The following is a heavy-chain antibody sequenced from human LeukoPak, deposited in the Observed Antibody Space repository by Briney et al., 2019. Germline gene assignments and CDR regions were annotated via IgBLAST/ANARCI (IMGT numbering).Heavy chain of an antibody. CDR3: AGGGRYFGH. J-gene: IGHJ4*02. CDR2: IRNKAYGGTT. CDR1: GITFADYA. Sequence: PGGSLRLSCTASGITFADYAMSWVRQAPGKGLQWVGFIRNKAYGGTTEYAASVKGRFTISRDDSKSIAYLQMNSLKTEDTAVYYCAGGGRYFGHWGQGTLVTVSS. V-gene: IGHV3-49*04.